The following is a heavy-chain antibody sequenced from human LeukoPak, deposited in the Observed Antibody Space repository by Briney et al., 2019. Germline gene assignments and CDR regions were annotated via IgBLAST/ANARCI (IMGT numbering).Heavy chain of an antibody. CDR3: ARDLRKLLWFGEYDY. Sequence: PGGSLRLSCAASGFTFSSYGMHWVRQAPGKGLEWVAVIWYDGSNKYYADSVKGRFTISRDNSKNTLYLQMNSLRAEDTAVYYCARDLRKLLWFGEYDYWGQGTLVTVSS. CDR2: IWYDGSNK. CDR1: GFTFSSYG. V-gene: IGHV3-33*01. J-gene: IGHJ4*02. D-gene: IGHD3-10*01.